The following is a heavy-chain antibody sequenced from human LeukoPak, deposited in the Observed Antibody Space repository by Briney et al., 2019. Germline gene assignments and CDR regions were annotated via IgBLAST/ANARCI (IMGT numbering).Heavy chain of an antibody. CDR1: GSTFSSYE. J-gene: IGHJ4*02. Sequence: GSLRLSCAVSGSTFSSYEMNWVRQAPGKGLEWVSYISSSGSTIYYADSVKGRFTISRDDAKNSLYLQMNSLRVEDTAIYYCARDSQRWGNFDSWGQGTLVSVSS. CDR3: ARDSQRWGNFDS. D-gene: IGHD5-24*01. CDR2: ISSSGSTI. V-gene: IGHV3-48*03.